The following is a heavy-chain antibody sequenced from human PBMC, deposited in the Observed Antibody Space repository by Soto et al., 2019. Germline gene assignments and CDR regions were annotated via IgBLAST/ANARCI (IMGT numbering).Heavy chain of an antibody. CDR3: ARGREMYNSRRSELDQ. J-gene: IGHJ4*01. CDR2: IIPRFGTR. Sequence: QVQLVQSGAEVQKPGSSVMVSCKASGGTFSSYTFNWVRQSPGQGLEWMAGIIPRFGTRNYAPTLQGRVTIIADESTITAYMELSSLISEDTAVYYWARGREMYNSRRSELDQWGHGTLVTVSS. CDR1: GGTFSSYT. D-gene: IGHD3-22*01. V-gene: IGHV1-69*01.